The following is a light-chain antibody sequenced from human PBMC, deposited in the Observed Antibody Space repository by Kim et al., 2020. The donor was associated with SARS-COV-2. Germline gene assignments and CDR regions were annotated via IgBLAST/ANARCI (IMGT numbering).Light chain of an antibody. CDR1: QDIRND. Sequence: DIQMTQSPSSLSASVGDRVTITCRESQDIRNDLGWYQQNPGRAPKRLIYGASSLQSGVPSRFSGSGSGTEFTLTISSVQPEDFATYFCLQHNTYPITFGQGTRLEIK. V-gene: IGKV1-17*01. J-gene: IGKJ5*01. CDR3: LQHNTYPIT. CDR2: GAS.